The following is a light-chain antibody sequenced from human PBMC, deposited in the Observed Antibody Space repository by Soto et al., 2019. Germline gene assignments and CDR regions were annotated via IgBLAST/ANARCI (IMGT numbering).Light chain of an antibody. Sequence: QSVLTQPPSVSAAPGQKVTISCSGSSSNIGNDYVSWFQQFPGAAPKLLIYHSHKRHSGVPDRFSGSTSGTSATLGITGLQTGDEAVYYCGAWDSSLTARVFGGGTKVTVL. CDR3: GAWDSSLTARV. J-gene: IGLJ3*02. CDR1: SSNIGNDY. CDR2: HSH. V-gene: IGLV1-51*01.